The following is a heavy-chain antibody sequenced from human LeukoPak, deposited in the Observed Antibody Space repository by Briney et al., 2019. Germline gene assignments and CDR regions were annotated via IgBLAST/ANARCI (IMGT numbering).Heavy chain of an antibody. J-gene: IGHJ6*03. CDR1: GFTFDDYT. Sequence: GGSLRLSCAASGFTFDDYTMHWVRHAPGKGLEWVSLISWDGGSTYYADSVKGRFTISRDNSKNSLYLQMNSLRTEDTALYYCAKAPSHYYYMDVWGKGTTVTVSS. V-gene: IGHV3-43*01. CDR2: ISWDGGST. CDR3: AKAPSHYYYMDV.